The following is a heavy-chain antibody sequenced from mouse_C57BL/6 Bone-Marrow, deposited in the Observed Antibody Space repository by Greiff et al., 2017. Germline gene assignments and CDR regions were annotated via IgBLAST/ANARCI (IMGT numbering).Heavy chain of an antibody. CDR3: ARGAVLLRFYWYFDV. D-gene: IGHD1-1*01. CDR1: GYTFTSYG. J-gene: IGHJ1*03. Sequence: VQLQQSGAELARPGASVKLSCKASGYTFTSYGISWVKQRTGQGLEWIGEIYPRSGNTYYNEKFKGKATLTADKSSSTAYMELRSLASEDSAVYFCARGAVLLRFYWYFDVWGTGTTVTVSS. CDR2: IYPRSGNT. V-gene: IGHV1-81*01.